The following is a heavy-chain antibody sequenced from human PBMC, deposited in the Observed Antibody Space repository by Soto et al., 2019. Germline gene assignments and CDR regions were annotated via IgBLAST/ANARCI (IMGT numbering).Heavy chain of an antibody. CDR2: INAGNGNT. V-gene: IGHV1-3*01. CDR3: ARNDDIWTGYYE. Sequence: QVQLVQSGAEVKKPGASVKVSCKASGYTFTSYAMHWVRQAPGQRLEWMGWINAGNGNTKYSQKSQGRVTITRDTSATTAYMELGSLRSEDTAVYCCARNDDIWTGYYEWGQGTLVTVSS. CDR1: GYTFTSYA. J-gene: IGHJ4*02. D-gene: IGHD3-9*01.